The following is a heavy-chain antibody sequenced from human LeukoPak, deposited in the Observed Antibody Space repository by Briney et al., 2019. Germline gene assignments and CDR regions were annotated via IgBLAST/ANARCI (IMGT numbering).Heavy chain of an antibody. Sequence: SETLSLTCAVYGGSFSGYYWSWIRQPPGKGLEWIGEINHSGSTNYNPSLKSRVTTSVDTSKNQFSLKLSSVTAADTAVYYCAREFGQSSSWPFDYWGQGTLVTVSS. CDR1: GGSFSGYY. V-gene: IGHV4-34*01. CDR2: INHSGST. J-gene: IGHJ4*02. D-gene: IGHD6-13*01. CDR3: AREFGQSSSWPFDY.